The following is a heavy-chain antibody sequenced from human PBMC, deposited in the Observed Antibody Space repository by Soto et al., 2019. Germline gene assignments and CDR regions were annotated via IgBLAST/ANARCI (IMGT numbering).Heavy chain of an antibody. Sequence: PGGSLRLSCAASGFTFSSYGMHWVRQAPGEGLEWVAVISYDGSNKYYADSVKGRFTISRDNSKNTLYLQMNSLRAEDTAVYYCATYYYDSSGYSTEGYFDYWGKGTLVTV. CDR3: ATYYYDSSGYSTEGYFDY. V-gene: IGHV3-30*03. CDR2: ISYDGSNK. D-gene: IGHD3-22*01. J-gene: IGHJ4*02. CDR1: GFTFSSYG.